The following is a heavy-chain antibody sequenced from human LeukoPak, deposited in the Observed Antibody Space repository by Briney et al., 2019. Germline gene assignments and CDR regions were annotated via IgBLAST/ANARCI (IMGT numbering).Heavy chain of an antibody. CDR1: GGSLSSSSYY. CDR3: ARQSITMIVVVSPGAFDI. CDR2: IYYSGST. Sequence: SETLSLTCTVSGGSLSSSSYYRGWVRQPPGKGLEWIGSIYYSGSTYYNPSLKSRVTISVDTSKNQFSLKLSSVTAADTAVYYCARQSITMIVVVSPGAFDIWGQGTMVTVSS. D-gene: IGHD3-22*01. V-gene: IGHV4-39*01. J-gene: IGHJ3*02.